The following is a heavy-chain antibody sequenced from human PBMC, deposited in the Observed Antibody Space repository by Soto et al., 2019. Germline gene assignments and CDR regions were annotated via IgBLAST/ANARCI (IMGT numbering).Heavy chain of an antibody. Sequence: ASVKVSCKASGYTFINYDISWVRQATGQELEWMGWMNPGSGKTGYANKFQGRVTMTRDASTSTAHLELSSLTSEDTAVYYCARMASFGTLNWFDPWGQGTLVTVSS. CDR3: ARMASFGTLNWFDP. CDR1: GYTFINYD. V-gene: IGHV1-8*02. D-gene: IGHD3-16*01. CDR2: MNPGSGKT. J-gene: IGHJ5*02.